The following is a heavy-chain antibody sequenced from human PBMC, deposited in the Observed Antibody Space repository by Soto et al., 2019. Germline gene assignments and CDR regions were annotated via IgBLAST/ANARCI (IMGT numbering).Heavy chain of an antibody. Sequence: EVQLLESGGGLVQPGGSLRLSCGASGFTFNSYAVSWVRQAPGKGLQWVSTISGSGSGTYYADSVKGRFIISRDNSKNSLYLQMNSLRAEDTAVYFWAKDIGDIVVIPPSISAYYALHVWGQGTTVTVSS. CDR1: GFTFNSYA. V-gene: IGHV3-23*01. CDR3: AKDIGDIVVIPPSISAYYALHV. D-gene: IGHD2-15*01. CDR2: ISGSGSGT. J-gene: IGHJ6*02.